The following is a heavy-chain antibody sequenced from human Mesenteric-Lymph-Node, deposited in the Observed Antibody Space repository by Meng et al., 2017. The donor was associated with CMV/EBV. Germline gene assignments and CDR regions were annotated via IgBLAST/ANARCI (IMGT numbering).Heavy chain of an antibody. J-gene: IGHJ4*02. CDR3: ARHSIEGATLDY. V-gene: IGHV4-34*01. CDR1: GGSFSGYY. Sequence: SETLSLTCAVYGGSFSGYYWSWIRQPPGKGLEWIGEINHSGSTNYNPSLKSRVTISVDTSKNQLSLRLRSVTAADTAVYYCARHSIEGATLDYWGQGTLVTVSS. CDR2: INHSGST. D-gene: IGHD1-26*01.